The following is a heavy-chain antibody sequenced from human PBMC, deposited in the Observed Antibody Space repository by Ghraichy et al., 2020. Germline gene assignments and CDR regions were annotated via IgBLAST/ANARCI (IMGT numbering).Heavy chain of an antibody. Sequence: ETLSLTCAVSGGSISSDTWWSWVRQPPGKGLEWIGEIHDTGRTNYNPSLKSRVTISVDKSKNQFSLELRSVTAADTAVYYCIKNGYYCLDYWGQGTLVTGSS. V-gene: IGHV4-4*02. CDR2: IHDTGRT. CDR1: GGSISSDTW. D-gene: IGHD3-22*01. J-gene: IGHJ4*02. CDR3: IKNGYYCLDY.